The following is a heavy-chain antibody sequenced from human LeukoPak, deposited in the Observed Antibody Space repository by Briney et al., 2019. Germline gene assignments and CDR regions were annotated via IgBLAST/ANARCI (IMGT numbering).Heavy chain of an antibody. CDR3: TRDGDMGYDYDYYYYMDV. CDR1: GFTFSGSA. Sequence: GGSLRLSCAASGFTFSGSAMHWVRQASGKGLEWVGRIRSKANSYATAYAASVKGRFTISRDDSKNTAYLQMNSLKTEDTAVYYCTRDGDMGYDYDYYYYMDVWGKGTTVTVSS. V-gene: IGHV3-73*01. CDR2: IRSKANSYAT. D-gene: IGHD2-15*01. J-gene: IGHJ6*03.